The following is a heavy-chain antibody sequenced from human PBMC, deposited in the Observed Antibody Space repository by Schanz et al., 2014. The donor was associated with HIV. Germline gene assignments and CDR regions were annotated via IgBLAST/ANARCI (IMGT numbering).Heavy chain of an antibody. Sequence: QVQLVQSGAEVKKPGASVMLSCKASGYTFSNYGISWVRQAPGQGLEWMGWISGYYGKTKYAQKFQARVTMTTDTTTNTAYMELRSLKSDDTAVYYCAREGESSGRAGLFDLWGQGAMVTVSS. D-gene: IGHD6-19*01. CDR1: GYTFSNYG. CDR2: ISGYYGKT. V-gene: IGHV1-18*01. J-gene: IGHJ3*01. CDR3: AREGESSGRAGLFDL.